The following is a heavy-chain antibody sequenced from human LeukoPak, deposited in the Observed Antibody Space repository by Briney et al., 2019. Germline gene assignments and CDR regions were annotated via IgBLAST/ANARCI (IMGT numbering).Heavy chain of an antibody. CDR2: LSPDGSSS. Sequence: PGGSLRLSCAASGFTLSTYWMHWARQAPGKGLVWVSRLSPDGSSSIYADSVKGRLTVSRDNAKNTLYLQMNSLRAEDTAVYYCTRSPSLGGNYWGFDYWGQGTLVTVSS. CDR1: GFTLSTYW. V-gene: IGHV3-74*01. CDR3: TRSPSLGGNYWGFDY. D-gene: IGHD1-26*01. J-gene: IGHJ4*02.